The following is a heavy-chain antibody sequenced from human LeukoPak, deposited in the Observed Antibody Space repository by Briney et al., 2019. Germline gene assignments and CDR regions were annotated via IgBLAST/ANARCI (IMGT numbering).Heavy chain of an antibody. D-gene: IGHD3-22*01. CDR2: TRNKANSYTT. J-gene: IGHJ3*02. V-gene: IGHV3-72*01. CDR1: GFTFSSYA. Sequence: GGSLRLSCAASGFTFSSYAMSWVRQAPGKGLEWVGRTRNKANSYTTEYAASVKGRFTISRDDSKNSLYLQMNSLKTEDTAVYYCWVVVTMRGDAFDIWGQGTMVTVSS. CDR3: WVVVTMRGDAFDI.